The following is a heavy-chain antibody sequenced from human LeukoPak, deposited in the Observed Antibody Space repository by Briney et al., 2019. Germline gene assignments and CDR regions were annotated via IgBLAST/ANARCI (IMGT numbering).Heavy chain of an antibody. V-gene: IGHV3-7*01. CDR2: IKQDGSEK. D-gene: IGHD3-10*01. CDR1: GFTFSDYY. J-gene: IGHJ4*02. Sequence: PGGSLRLSCAASGFTFSDYYMIWIRQAPGKGLEWVANIKQDGSEKYYVDSVKGRFTISRDNAKNSLYLQMNSLRAEDTAVYYCARMLRGFSGSYWGQGTLVTVSS. CDR3: ARMLRGFSGSY.